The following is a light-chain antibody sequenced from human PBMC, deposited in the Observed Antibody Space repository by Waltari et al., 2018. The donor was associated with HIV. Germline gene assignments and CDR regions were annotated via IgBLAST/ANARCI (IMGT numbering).Light chain of an antibody. CDR1: QNILYSYKNKND. CDR2: LAS. Sequence: DIVMTQSPDYLALSLGERATINCKSSQNILYSYKNKNDLAWYQQRQGQPPKVLMCLASTRESGVADRFSGSRSGTDVTLTISSLQAEDVAVYCCQQYYGPPYTFGQGPKLEIK. J-gene: IGKJ2*01. V-gene: IGKV4-1*01. CDR3: QQYYGPPYT.